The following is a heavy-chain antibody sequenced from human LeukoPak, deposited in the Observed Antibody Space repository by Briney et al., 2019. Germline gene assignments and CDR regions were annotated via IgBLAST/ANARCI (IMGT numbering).Heavy chain of an antibody. D-gene: IGHD2-2*02. CDR2: INPNSGGT. CDR1: GYTFTGYY. V-gene: IGHV1-2*02. CDR3: ARNIVVVPAAIGLDWFDP. J-gene: IGHJ5*02. Sequence: ASVKVSCKASGYTFTGYYMHWVRQAPGQGLEWMGWINPNSGGTNYAQKFQGRVTMTRDTSISTAYMELSRPRSDDTAVYYCARNIVVVPAAIGLDWFDPWGQGTLATVSS.